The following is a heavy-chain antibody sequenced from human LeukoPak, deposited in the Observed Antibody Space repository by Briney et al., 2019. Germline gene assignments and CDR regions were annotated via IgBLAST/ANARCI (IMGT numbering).Heavy chain of an antibody. D-gene: IGHD6-19*01. CDR2: IYYSGHT. J-gene: IGHJ5*02. CDR1: GASISGSY. CDR3: ARAPAVPGDFWFDP. Sequence: AETLSLTCTVSGASISGSYWSWIRQPPGKRLEWIGYIYYSGHTNYNPSLKSRVTISLDTSKKQFSLNVSSVTAADTAVYYCARAPAVPGDFWFDPWGQGILVT. V-gene: IGHV4-59*01.